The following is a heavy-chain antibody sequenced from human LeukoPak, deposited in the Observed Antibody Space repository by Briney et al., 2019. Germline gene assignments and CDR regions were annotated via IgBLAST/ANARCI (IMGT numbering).Heavy chain of an antibody. V-gene: IGHV1-8*02. J-gene: IGHJ5*01. CDR3: ARGLSRCSSGNCYEPNWLDS. CDR2: MDPNRGNT. Sequence: ASVKVSCKASGYTFTSYDINWVRQAPGQGLEWMGWMDPNRGNTGYAHKFQGRVTMARSTSVSTAYMELSSLTSEVTAVYYCARGLSRCSSGNCYEPNWLDSWGQGTLVTVSS. CDR1: GYTFTSYD. D-gene: IGHD2-2*01.